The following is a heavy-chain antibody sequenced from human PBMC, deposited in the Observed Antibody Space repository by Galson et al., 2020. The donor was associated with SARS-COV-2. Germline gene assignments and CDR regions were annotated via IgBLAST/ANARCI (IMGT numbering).Heavy chain of an antibody. V-gene: IGHV3-13*01. CDR1: GFTFSSYD. CDR2: IGTAGDT. J-gene: IGHJ6*03. Sequence: GGSLRLSCAASGFTFSSYDMHWVRQATGKGLEWVSVIGTAGDTYYPGSVKGRFTISRENAKNSLYLQMNSLRAGDTAVYYCARGSAENRGFYYYYYMDVWGKGTTVTVSS. CDR3: ARGSAENRGFYYYYYMDV. D-gene: IGHD3-10*01.